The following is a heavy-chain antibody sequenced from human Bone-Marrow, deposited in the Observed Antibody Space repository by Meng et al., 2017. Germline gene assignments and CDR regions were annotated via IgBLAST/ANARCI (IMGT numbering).Heavy chain of an antibody. CDR1: GRSFSGYY. J-gene: IGHJ4*02. Sequence: WDSVRLKPSETLPLTCAIYGRSFSGYYRRSPRQPPGRGLEWIGDINHSGSTNYNPSLKSRVTISVDTSKNQFSLKLSSVTAADTAVYYCARAYYGSGSYYQNWGQGTLVTVSS. CDR3: ARAYYGSGSYYQN. CDR2: INHSGST. V-gene: IGHV4-34*01. D-gene: IGHD3-10*01.